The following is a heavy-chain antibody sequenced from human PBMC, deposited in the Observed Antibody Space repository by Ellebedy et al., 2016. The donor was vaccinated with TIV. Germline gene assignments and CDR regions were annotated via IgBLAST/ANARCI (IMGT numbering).Heavy chain of an antibody. J-gene: IGHJ4*02. CDR1: GYSFTSYW. V-gene: IGHV5-51*01. Sequence: GESLKISCKGSGYSFTSYWIGWVRQMPGKGLEWMGIIYPGDSDTRYSPSFQGQVTISADKSISTAYLQWSSLKASDTAMYYCASITMVRGVFDQIDYWGQGTLVTVSS. CDR2: IYPGDSDT. CDR3: ASITMVRGVFDQIDY. D-gene: IGHD3-10*01.